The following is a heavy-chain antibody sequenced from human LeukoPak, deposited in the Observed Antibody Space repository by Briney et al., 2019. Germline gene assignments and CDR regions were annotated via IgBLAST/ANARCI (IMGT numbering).Heavy chain of an antibody. D-gene: IGHD5-24*01. CDR1: GFTFSSYW. V-gene: IGHV3-48*04. CDR3: ARDRGGGYSHFDY. CDR2: ISWNSGSI. Sequence: PGGSLRLSCAASGFTFSSYWMHWVRQAPGKGLEWVSGISWNSGSIDYADSVKGRFTISRDNAKNSLYLQMNSLRAEDTAVYYCARDRGGGYSHFDYWGQGTLVTVSS. J-gene: IGHJ4*02.